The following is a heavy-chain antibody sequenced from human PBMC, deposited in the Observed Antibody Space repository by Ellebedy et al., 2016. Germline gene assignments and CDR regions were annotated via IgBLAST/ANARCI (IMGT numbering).Heavy chain of an antibody. CDR2: ISGGGDSR. D-gene: IGHD5-18*01. CDR1: GFTFSDFF. V-gene: IGHV3-23*01. CDR3: RYGHYSNV. Sequence: GGSLRLSXAASGFTFSDFFMSWVRRAPGKGLEWVSIISGGGDSRYFADSVKGRFTISRDNSKNTLYLHMNNLRVDDTAIYYCRYGHYSNVWGQGTLVTVS. J-gene: IGHJ4*02.